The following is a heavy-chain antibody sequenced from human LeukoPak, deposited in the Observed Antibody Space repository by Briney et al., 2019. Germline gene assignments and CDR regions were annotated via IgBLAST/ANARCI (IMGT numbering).Heavy chain of an antibody. CDR1: GYTFTSYY. Sequence: ASVKASCKASGYTFTSYYMHWVRQAPGQGLEWMGIINPSGGSTSYAQKFQGRVTMTRDTSTSTVYVELSSLRSEDTAVYYCARDAARAMARGDWYFDYWGQGTLVTVSS. CDR2: INPSGGST. CDR3: ARDAARAMARGDWYFDY. J-gene: IGHJ4*02. D-gene: IGHD3/OR15-3a*01. V-gene: IGHV1-46*01.